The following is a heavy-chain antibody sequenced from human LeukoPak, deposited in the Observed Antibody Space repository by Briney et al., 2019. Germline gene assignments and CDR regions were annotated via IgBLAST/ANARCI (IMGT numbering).Heavy chain of an antibody. V-gene: IGHV3-48*03. CDR3: ARGSVAATFDY. Sequence: PGGSLRLSCAASGFTFSSYEMNWVRQAPGKGLEGVSYISSSGSTIYYADSVKGRFTISRDNAKNSLYLQMNSLRAEDTAVYYCARGSVAATFDYWGQGTLVTVSS. CDR1: GFTFSSYE. D-gene: IGHD2-15*01. CDR2: ISSSGSTI. J-gene: IGHJ4*02.